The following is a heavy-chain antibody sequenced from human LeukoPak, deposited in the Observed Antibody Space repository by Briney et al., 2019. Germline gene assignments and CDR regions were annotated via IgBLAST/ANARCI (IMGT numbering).Heavy chain of an antibody. V-gene: IGHV4-61*02. CDR3: ARGVGSSESNWFDP. D-gene: IGHD1-26*01. J-gene: IGHJ5*02. Sequence: PSETLSLTCTVSGGSISSGSYYWSWIRQPAGKGLEWIGRIYSTGSTNYNPSLKSRVTISIDRSKNQFSLLLRSVTAADTAIYYCARGVGSSESNWFDPWGQGTLATVSS. CDR1: GGSISSGSYY. CDR2: IYSTGST.